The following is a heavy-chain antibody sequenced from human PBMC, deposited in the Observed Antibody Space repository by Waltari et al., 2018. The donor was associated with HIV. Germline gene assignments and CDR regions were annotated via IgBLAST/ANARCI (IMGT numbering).Heavy chain of an antibody. CDR3: ARDLGYSYGYVSDY. Sequence: EVQLVESGGGLVQPGGSLRLSCAASGFTFSRSCVSWVRQSPGKGLEWVANIKQDGSEKYYVDSVKGRFTISRDNAKNSLYLQMNSLRAEDTAVYYCARDLGYSYGYVSDYWGQGTLVTVSS. CDR2: IKQDGSEK. V-gene: IGHV3-7*01. D-gene: IGHD5-18*01. CDR1: GFTFSRSC. J-gene: IGHJ4*02.